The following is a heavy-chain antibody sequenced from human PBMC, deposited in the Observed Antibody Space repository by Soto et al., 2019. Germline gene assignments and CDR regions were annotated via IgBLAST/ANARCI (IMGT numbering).Heavy chain of an antibody. Sequence: WGPLRVSCAASGFTFRSYAMTWVRQAPGKGLEWVSAISGSGGSTYYADSVKGQFTISRDNSKNTLYLQMNSLRAEDTAVYYCAKGLYSGSYFDYWGQGTLVTVSS. CDR2: ISGSGGST. J-gene: IGHJ4*02. V-gene: IGHV3-23*01. D-gene: IGHD1-26*01. CDR3: AKGLYSGSYFDY. CDR1: GFTFRSYA.